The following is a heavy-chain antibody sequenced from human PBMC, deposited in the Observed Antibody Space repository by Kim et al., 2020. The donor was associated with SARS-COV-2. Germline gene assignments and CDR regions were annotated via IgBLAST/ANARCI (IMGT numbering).Heavy chain of an antibody. J-gene: IGHJ4*02. D-gene: IGHD6-19*01. CDR1: GFTFINSW. V-gene: IGHV3-15*01. CDR3: TTGGGWHGIDY. CDR2: IKGKTDGAPT. Sequence: GVSHRLSYAASGFTFINSWMNWVRQAQGKGLEWVGRIKGKTDGAPTDYAAPVKGRFTISRDDSKNTLYLQMNSLKTEDTVVYYCTTGGGWHGIDYWGQGTLVTVSS.